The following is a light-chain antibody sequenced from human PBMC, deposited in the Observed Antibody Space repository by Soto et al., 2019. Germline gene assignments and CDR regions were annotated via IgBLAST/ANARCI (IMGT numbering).Light chain of an antibody. V-gene: IGKV1-33*01. Sequence: DIQMTQSPSSLSASVRDRVTITCQASQDVSNYLNWYQQKLGKAPKLLIYDASNLETGVPSRFSGSGSGTDFTLTISRLEPEDFAVYYCQQYGSSPITFGQGTRLEIK. CDR3: QQYGSSPIT. J-gene: IGKJ5*01. CDR2: DAS. CDR1: QDVSNY.